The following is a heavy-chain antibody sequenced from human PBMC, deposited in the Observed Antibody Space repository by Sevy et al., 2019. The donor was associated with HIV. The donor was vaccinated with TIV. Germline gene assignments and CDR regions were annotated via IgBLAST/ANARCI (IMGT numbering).Heavy chain of an antibody. V-gene: IGHV4-4*07. J-gene: IGHJ4*02. D-gene: IGHD5-12*01. CDR1: GGSISRFY. Sequence: SETLSLTCTVSGGSISRFYWSWIRQPAGKGLEWIGRVYSSGKTKYHPSLKSRVTMSVDTSKNQCSLKLNSVTAADTTAYYCAREADGYNYVAEYWGQGTLVTVSS. CDR2: VYSSGKT. CDR3: AREADGYNYVAEY.